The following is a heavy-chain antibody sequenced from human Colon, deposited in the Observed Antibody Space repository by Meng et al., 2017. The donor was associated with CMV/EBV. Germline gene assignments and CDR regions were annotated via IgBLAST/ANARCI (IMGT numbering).Heavy chain of an antibody. Sequence: GGSLRLSCAASGFTFSGSAMHWVRQASGKGLEWVGHIRSKANSYATAYAASVKGRFTISRDDSKNTAYLQMNSLKTEDTAVYYCTRNGGGPPSYYYGMDVWGQGTTVTVSS. CDR1: GFTFSGSA. D-gene: IGHD2-15*01. J-gene: IGHJ6*02. V-gene: IGHV3-73*01. CDR3: TRNGGGPPSYYYGMDV. CDR2: IRSKANSYAT.